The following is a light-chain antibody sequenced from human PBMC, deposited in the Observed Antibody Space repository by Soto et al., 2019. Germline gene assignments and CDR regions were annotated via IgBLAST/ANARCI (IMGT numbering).Light chain of an antibody. J-gene: IGKJ4*01. V-gene: IGKV1-33*01. CDR1: QDISNY. CDR2: DAS. Sequence: DIQMSQSPSSLSASVGDRVTITCQASQDISNYLNWYQQKPGKAPKLLIYDASNLETGVPSRFSGSGSGTDFTFTISSLQPEDIATYYCQQYDNLPLTFGGRTKVHIK. CDR3: QQYDNLPLT.